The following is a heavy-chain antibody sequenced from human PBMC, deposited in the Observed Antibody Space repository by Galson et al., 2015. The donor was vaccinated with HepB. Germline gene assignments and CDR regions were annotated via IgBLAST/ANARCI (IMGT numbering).Heavy chain of an antibody. CDR1: GFTFSSYG. Sequence: SLRLSCAASGFTFSSYGMHWVRQAPGKGLEWVAVIWYDGSNKYYADSVKGRFTISRDNSKNTLYLQMNSLRAEDTAVYYCARSKITMVRGVIIRHYYYYGMDVWGQGTTVTVSS. CDR2: IWYDGSNK. D-gene: IGHD3-10*01. V-gene: IGHV3-33*01. J-gene: IGHJ6*02. CDR3: ARSKITMVRGVIIRHYYYYGMDV.